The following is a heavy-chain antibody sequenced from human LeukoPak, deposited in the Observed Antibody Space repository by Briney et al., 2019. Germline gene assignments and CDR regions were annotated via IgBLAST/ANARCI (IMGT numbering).Heavy chain of an antibody. V-gene: IGHV1-18*01. CDR2: ISAYNGNT. Sequence: ASVKVSCKASGYTFTSYGISWVRRAPGQGLEWMGWISAYNGNTNYAQKLQGRVTMTTDTSTSTAYMELRSLRSDDTAVYYCARDWARYYDSSGYYEPPDYWGQGTLVTVSS. CDR3: ARDWARYYDSSGYYEPPDY. J-gene: IGHJ4*02. CDR1: GYTFTSYG. D-gene: IGHD3-22*01.